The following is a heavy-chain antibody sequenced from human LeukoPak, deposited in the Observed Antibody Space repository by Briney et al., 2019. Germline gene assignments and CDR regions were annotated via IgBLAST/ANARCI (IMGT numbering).Heavy chain of an antibody. Sequence: ASVKVSCKASGYTFTGYYMHWVRQAPGQGLEWMGWINPNSGGTNYAQKFQGRVTMTRDTSISTAYMELSRLRSDDTAVYYCARERRIVVVPAAIGRGYYYYGMDVWGQGTTVTVSS. V-gene: IGHV1-2*02. D-gene: IGHD2-2*02. CDR2: INPNSGGT. CDR3: ARERRIVVVPAAIGRGYYYYGMDV. J-gene: IGHJ6*02. CDR1: GYTFTGYY.